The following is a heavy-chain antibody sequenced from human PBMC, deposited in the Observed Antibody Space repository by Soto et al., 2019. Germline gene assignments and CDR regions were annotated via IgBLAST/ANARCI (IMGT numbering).Heavy chain of an antibody. V-gene: IGHV3-30-3*01. CDR1: GFTFSSYA. D-gene: IGHD3-22*01. Sequence: QVQLVESGGGVVQPGRSLRLSCAASGFTFSSYAMHWVRQAPGKGLEWVAVISYDGSNKYYADSVKGRFTISRDNSKNTLYLQMNSLRAEDTAVYYCARDLLDMIVVSSSGYPGYWGQGTLVTVSS. CDR2: ISYDGSNK. CDR3: ARDLLDMIVVSSSGYPGY. J-gene: IGHJ4*02.